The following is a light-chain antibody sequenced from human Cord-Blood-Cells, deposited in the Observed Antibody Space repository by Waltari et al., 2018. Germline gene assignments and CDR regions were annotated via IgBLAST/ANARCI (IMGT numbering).Light chain of an antibody. J-gene: IGKJ2*01. Sequence: EIVFTQSPGTLSFSTGERATLSCRASQSVSSSYLAWYQQKPGQAPRLLIYGSSSRATGIPDRFSGSGSGTDFTLTISRLEPEDFAVYYCQQYGSSPYTVGQGTKLEIK. CDR3: QQYGSSPYT. CDR1: QSVSSSY. CDR2: GSS. V-gene: IGKV3-20*01.